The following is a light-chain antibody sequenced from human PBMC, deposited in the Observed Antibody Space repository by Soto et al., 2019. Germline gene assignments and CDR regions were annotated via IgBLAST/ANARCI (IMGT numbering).Light chain of an antibody. Sequence: EIVLTQSPGTLSLSPGERATLSCRASQRVSSSYLAWYHQKPGQAPRLLIYGASTRATGIPDRFSGSGSGTDFTLNISRLEPEDFAVYFCQRYGSSPPFTFGQATKVEI. CDR1: QRVSSSY. CDR2: GAS. V-gene: IGKV3-20*01. J-gene: IGKJ2*01. CDR3: QRYGSSPPFT.